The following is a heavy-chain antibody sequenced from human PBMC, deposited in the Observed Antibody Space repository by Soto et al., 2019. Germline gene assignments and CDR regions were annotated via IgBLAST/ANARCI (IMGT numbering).Heavy chain of an antibody. CDR1: GFTFSSYG. CDR2: ISYDGSNK. V-gene: IGHV3-30*18. D-gene: IGHD6-13*01. CDR3: AKDGSIAAAGTDGIDYYGMDV. J-gene: IGHJ6*02. Sequence: WGSLRLSCPASGFTFSSYGLHWVRPAPGKGVEWVAVISYDGSNKYYADSVKCRFTISRDNSKNTLYLKMNSLRAEDTAVYYCAKDGSIAAAGTDGIDYYGMDVWGQGTTVTVSS.